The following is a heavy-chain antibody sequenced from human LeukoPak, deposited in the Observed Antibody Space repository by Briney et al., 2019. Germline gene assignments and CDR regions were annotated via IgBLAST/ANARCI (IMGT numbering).Heavy chain of an antibody. J-gene: IGHJ4*02. Sequence: GGSLRLSCAASGFTFSDAWLSWVRQAPGKGPEWVGRITSSADGGATDYAAPVKGRFTVSRDDSKDTLYLHMNSLKTEDTAVYYCSLRYCSGTSCPGYWGQGTLVTVSS. V-gene: IGHV3-15*01. D-gene: IGHD2-8*02. CDR1: GFTFSDAW. CDR3: SLRYCSGTSCPGY. CDR2: ITSSADGGAT.